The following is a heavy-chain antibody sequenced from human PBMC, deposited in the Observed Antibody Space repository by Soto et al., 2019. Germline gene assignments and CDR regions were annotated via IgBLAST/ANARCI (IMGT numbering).Heavy chain of an antibody. D-gene: IGHD6-6*01. V-gene: IGHV3-23*01. CDR1: GFTFSSYA. J-gene: IGHJ4*02. CDR2: ISGSGGST. CDR3: AKDSSISARGSDY. Sequence: WGSLRLSCAASGFTFSSYAMIWVRQAPGKGLEWVSAISGSGGSTYYADCGKGWCTISRDNSKNTLYLQRNSLTAEDTAVYYCAKDSSISARGSDYWGQGTLGTVSS.